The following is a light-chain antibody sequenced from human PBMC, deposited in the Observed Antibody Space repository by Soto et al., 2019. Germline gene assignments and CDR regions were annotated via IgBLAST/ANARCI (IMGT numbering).Light chain of an antibody. Sequence: VVVTQSRATRSSCLGNRGTRSCRASQYINTRLAWYQHRPGQAPRLLIYQTSLRSAGIPDRFSGSGSGTDFCPTLTRQEPEAFAVYFCEPYGSPLWALGQGTKVDIK. CDR1: QYINTR. J-gene: IGKJ1*01. CDR3: EPYGSPLWA. CDR2: QTS. V-gene: IGKV3-20*01.